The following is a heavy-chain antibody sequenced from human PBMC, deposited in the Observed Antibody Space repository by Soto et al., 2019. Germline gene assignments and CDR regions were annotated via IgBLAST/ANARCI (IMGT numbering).Heavy chain of an antibody. Sequence: SETLSLTCTVSGGSISSGDYFWSWICQPPGKGLEWIGYIYYSGSTYYNPSLKSRVTISVDTSKNQFSLKLSSVTAADTAVYYCARRYASCFDFSGQGTFVSVSS. CDR3: ARRYASCFDF. CDR1: GGSISSGDYF. CDR2: IYYSGST. D-gene: IGHD2-2*01. V-gene: IGHV4-30-4*01. J-gene: IGHJ4*02.